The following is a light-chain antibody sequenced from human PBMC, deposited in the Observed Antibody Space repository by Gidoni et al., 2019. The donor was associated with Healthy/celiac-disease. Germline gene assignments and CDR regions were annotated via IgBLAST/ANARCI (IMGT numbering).Light chain of an antibody. Sequence: YELTPPPSVSVSPGQTARITCSGDALPKQYAYWYQQKPGQAPVLVIYKDSERPSGIPERFSGSSSGTTVTLTISGVQAEDEADYYCQSADSSGTYVVFGGGTKLTVL. CDR2: KDS. J-gene: IGLJ2*01. CDR3: QSADSSGTYVV. V-gene: IGLV3-25*03. CDR1: ALPKQY.